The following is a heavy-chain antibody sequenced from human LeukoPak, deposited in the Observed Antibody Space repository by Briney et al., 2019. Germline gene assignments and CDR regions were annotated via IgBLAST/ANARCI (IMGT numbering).Heavy chain of an antibody. D-gene: IGHD3-22*01. CDR3: ANTPSIRITMIVVVPVGI. CDR1: GFTFSSYA. J-gene: IGHJ3*02. V-gene: IGHV3-23*01. Sequence: GGSLRLSCAASGFTFSSYAMSWVRQAPGKGLEWVSGISGSGDSTYYVDSVKGRFTISRDNSKNTLYLQMNSLRAEDTAVYYCANTPSIRITMIVVVPVGIWGQGTMVTVSS. CDR2: ISGSGDST.